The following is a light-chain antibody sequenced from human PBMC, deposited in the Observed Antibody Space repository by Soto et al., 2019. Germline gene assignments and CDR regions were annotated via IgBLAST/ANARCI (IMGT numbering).Light chain of an antibody. Sequence: QSALTQPASVSGSPGQSITISCTGTSSDVGVYEYVSWYQQHPGKAPKLMIYEVSNRPSGVSNRFSGSKSGNTASLTISGLQAEDEADYYCSSYTRSSSLDVFGTGTKLTVL. V-gene: IGLV2-14*01. J-gene: IGLJ1*01. CDR1: SSDVGVYEY. CDR3: SSYTRSSSLDV. CDR2: EVS.